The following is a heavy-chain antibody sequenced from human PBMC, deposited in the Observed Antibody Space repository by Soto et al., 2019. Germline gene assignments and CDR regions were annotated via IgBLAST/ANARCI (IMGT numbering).Heavy chain of an antibody. CDR2: IWYDGSNK. Sequence: GGSLRLSCAASGFTFSSYGMHWVRQAPGKGLEWVAVIWYDGSNKYYADSVKGRFTISRDNSKNTLYLQMNSLRAEDTAVYYCAMSYYYGSGSYSASDAFDIWGQGTMVTVSS. CDR3: AMSYYYGSGSYSASDAFDI. J-gene: IGHJ3*02. V-gene: IGHV3-33*01. CDR1: GFTFSSYG. D-gene: IGHD3-10*01.